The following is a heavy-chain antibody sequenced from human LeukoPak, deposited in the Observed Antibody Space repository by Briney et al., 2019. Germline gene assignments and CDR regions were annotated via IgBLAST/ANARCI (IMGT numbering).Heavy chain of an antibody. J-gene: IGHJ4*02. Sequence: PGGSLRLSCAASGFTFSDYYMNWIRQAPGKGLEWVSYISSSGGTRYYADSVEGRFTISRDDAKNSLYLQMNSLRAEDTAVYYCARAGGGHWDAIFDYWGQGTLVTVSS. D-gene: IGHD7-27*01. CDR3: ARAGGGHWDAIFDY. V-gene: IGHV3-11*04. CDR1: GFTFSDYY. CDR2: ISSSGGTR.